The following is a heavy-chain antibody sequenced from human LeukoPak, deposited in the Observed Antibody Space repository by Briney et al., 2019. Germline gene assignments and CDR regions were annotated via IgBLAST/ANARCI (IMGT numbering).Heavy chain of an antibody. CDR2: IYHSGST. CDR1: GGSISSSNW. V-gene: IGHV4-4*02. J-gene: IGHJ2*01. D-gene: IGHD3-10*01. CDR3: ATDRWECYGSGSYYAVWYSDL. Sequence: SGTLSLTCAVSGGSISSSNWWSWVRQPPGKGLEWIGEIYHSGSTNYNPSLKSRVTISVDKSKNQFSLKLSSVTAADTAVYYCATDRWECYGSGSYYAVWYSDLWGRGTLVTVSS.